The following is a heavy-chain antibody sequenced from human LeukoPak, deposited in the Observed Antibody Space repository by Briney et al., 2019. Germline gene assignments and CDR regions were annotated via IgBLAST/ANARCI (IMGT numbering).Heavy chain of an antibody. V-gene: IGHV3-7*01. CDR1: GFTFSHYC. CDR2: IKQDGSEK. Sequence: GGSLRLSCAASGFTFSHYCMSWVRQAPGKGLEWVANIKQDGSEKYYVDSVKGRFTISRDNVKNSLYLQMNSLRAEDTAVYYCARDLLGGWSMGDYTAIFDYWGQGTLVTVSS. D-gene: IGHD4-17*01. CDR3: ARDLLGGWSMGDYTAIFDY. J-gene: IGHJ4*02.